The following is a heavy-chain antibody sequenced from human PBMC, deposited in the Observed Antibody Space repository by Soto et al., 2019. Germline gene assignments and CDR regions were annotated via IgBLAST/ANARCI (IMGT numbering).Heavy chain of an antibody. Sequence: QVQLQQWGAGLLKPSETLSLNCAVTGGSLSGYYWSWIRQPPGKGLEWIGEVKDGGHTNYSPPLRGGVTLSSSTSNNQFSLRLNSVPAADTGVYYCARGQEGVVATHWDQGSLVTVSS. V-gene: IGHV4-34*01. D-gene: IGHD5-12*01. CDR1: GGSLSGYY. CDR2: VKDGGHT. J-gene: IGHJ4*02. CDR3: ARGQEGVVATH.